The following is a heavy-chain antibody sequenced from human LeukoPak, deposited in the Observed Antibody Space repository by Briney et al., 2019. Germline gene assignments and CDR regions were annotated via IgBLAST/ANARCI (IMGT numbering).Heavy chain of an antibody. CDR3: VRDGDDFNFDY. Sequence: PGGSLRLSCAASGFTFRSYWMHWVSQAPGKGLKWVSRVIRDGSFTNYADSVKGRFTISRDNAKNTLYLQMSSLRAEETAVYFCVRDGDDFNFDYWGQGSLVTVSS. CDR2: VIRDGSFT. D-gene: IGHD5-24*01. J-gene: IGHJ4*02. CDR1: GFTFRSYW. V-gene: IGHV3-74*01.